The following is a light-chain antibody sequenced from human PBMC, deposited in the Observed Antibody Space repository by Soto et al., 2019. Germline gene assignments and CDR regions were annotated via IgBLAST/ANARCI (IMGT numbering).Light chain of an antibody. Sequence: QSVLTQPPSASGTPGQRVTISCFGSSSNMGSNTVHWFQQLPGSAPKPLIYTNDQRPSGVPERFSGSNSGTSASLPISGLQSEDEADYYCAVWDDSLNGHVFGTGTKLTVL. J-gene: IGLJ1*01. CDR1: SSNMGSNT. CDR3: AVWDDSLNGHV. V-gene: IGLV1-44*01. CDR2: TND.